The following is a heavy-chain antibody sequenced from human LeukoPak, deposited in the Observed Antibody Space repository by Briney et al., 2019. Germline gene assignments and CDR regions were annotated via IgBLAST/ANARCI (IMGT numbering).Heavy chain of an antibody. Sequence: PGGSLRLSCAASGFTFSSYWIHWVRQAPGKGLVWVSRISSDGRSTSYADSVKGRSSISRDNAKNTLYLQMNSLRAEDTAVYYCTRVGSSGGFDYWGQGTLVTVSS. J-gene: IGHJ4*02. V-gene: IGHV3-74*01. D-gene: IGHD2-15*01. CDR1: GFTFSSYW. CDR2: ISSDGRST. CDR3: TRVGSSGGFDY.